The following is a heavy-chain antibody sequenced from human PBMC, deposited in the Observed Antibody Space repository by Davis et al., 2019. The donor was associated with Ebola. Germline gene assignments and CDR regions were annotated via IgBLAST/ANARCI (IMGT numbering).Heavy chain of an antibody. CDR1: GFTFSGSG. Sequence: GGSLRLSCAASGFTFSGSGMHWVRQAPGKGLEWVAVISYDGSEKSYADSVKGRFTISRDNSKNTLYLQMNSLRAEDTALYYCAKGPDSSGFSNWFDPWGQGTLVTVSS. V-gene: IGHV3-30*18. D-gene: IGHD3-22*01. CDR3: AKGPDSSGFSNWFDP. CDR2: ISYDGSEK. J-gene: IGHJ5*02.